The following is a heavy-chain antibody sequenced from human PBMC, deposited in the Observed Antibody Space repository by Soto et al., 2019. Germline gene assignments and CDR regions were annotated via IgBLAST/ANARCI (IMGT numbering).Heavy chain of an antibody. Sequence: QITLKESGRTLVEPTQTLTLTCTFSGFSLTTKGVGVGWIRQPPGQALEWLAVIYWDNDRRYSPALRSRLDITKDTYNNQVLLKMTTVDPVDTGTYYSAQVTMPFGGVIGIDAFDVWGQGAVVTVSS. CDR2: IYWDNDR. V-gene: IGHV2-5*02. J-gene: IGHJ3*01. CDR3: AQVTMPFGGVIGIDAFDV. CDR1: GFSLTTKGVG. D-gene: IGHD3-16*02.